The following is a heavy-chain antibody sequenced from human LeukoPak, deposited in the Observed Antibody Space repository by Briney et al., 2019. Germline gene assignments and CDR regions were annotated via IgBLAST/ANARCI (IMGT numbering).Heavy chain of an antibody. J-gene: IGHJ6*03. CDR2: ISSSSSYI. CDR3: ARVTAFRGYMDV. D-gene: IGHD5-18*01. Sequence: TGGSLRLSCAASGFTFSSYNMNWVRQAPGKGLEWVSSISSSSSYIYYADSVKGRFTISRDNAKNSLYLQMNSLRAEDTAVYYCARVTAFRGYMDVWGKGTTVTVSS. V-gene: IGHV3-21*06. CDR1: GFTFSSYN.